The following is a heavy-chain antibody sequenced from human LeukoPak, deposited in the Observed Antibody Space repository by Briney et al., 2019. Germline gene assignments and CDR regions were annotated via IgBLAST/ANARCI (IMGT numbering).Heavy chain of an antibody. Sequence: GGSLRLSCAASGFTFSRYGMHWVRQAPGKGLEGVAFIRYDGSKEYYADSVKGRFTTSRDNSKNTVYLQMNSLRADDTAVYYCAKDSRTAYDSSWLYYFDSWGQGTLVTVSS. J-gene: IGHJ4*02. V-gene: IGHV3-30*02. CDR2: IRYDGSKE. CDR1: GFTFSRYG. CDR3: AKDSRTAYDSSWLYYFDS. D-gene: IGHD6-13*01.